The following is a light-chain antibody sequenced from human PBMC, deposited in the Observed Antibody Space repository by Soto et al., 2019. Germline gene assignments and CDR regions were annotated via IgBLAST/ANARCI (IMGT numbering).Light chain of an antibody. CDR2: AAS. V-gene: IGKV1-39*01. CDR1: QSISSY. Sequence: DIQMTQSPSSLPASVGDRVTINCRASQSISSYLNWYQQKPGKAPKLLIYAASSLQSGVPSRFSGSGSGTDFTLTISSLQPEDFATYYCQQSYITPLTFGGGTKVDIK. J-gene: IGKJ4*01. CDR3: QQSYITPLT.